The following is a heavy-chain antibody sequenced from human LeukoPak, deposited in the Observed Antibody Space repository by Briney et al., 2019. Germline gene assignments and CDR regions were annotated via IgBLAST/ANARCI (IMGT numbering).Heavy chain of an antibody. D-gene: IGHD2-2*01. CDR1: GGTFSSYA. Sequence: ASVKVSCKASGGTFSSYAISWVRQAPGQGLEWMGGIIPIFGTANYAQKFQGRVTITADESTSTAYMELSSLRSEDTAVYYCAREAGLVPYPGYYYMDVWGKGTTVTVSS. CDR2: IIPIFGTA. V-gene: IGHV1-69*13. CDR3: AREAGLVPYPGYYYMDV. J-gene: IGHJ6*03.